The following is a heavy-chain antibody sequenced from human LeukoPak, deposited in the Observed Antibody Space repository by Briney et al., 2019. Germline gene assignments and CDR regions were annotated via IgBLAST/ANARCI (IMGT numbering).Heavy chain of an antibody. D-gene: IGHD1-1*01. J-gene: IGHJ6*02. Sequence: GSLRLSCAASGFTFSSYAMSWVRQAPGKGLEWVSAISGSGGSTYYADSVKGRFTISRDNSKNTLYLQMNSLRAEDTAVYYCAKGGAGTTYYYYYGMDVWGQGTTVTVSS. CDR1: GFTFSSYA. CDR3: AKGGAGTTYYYYYGMDV. CDR2: ISGSGGST. V-gene: IGHV3-23*01.